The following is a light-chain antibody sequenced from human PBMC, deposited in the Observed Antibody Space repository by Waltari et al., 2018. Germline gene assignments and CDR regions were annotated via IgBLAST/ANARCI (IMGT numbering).Light chain of an antibody. CDR1: STDIGTYNL. V-gene: IGLV2-23*01. CDR3: CSSAGSSTWV. CDR2: EGT. J-gene: IGLJ3*02. Sequence: QSALTQPASVSGSPGQSITISCTGTSTDIGTYNLVSWYQQYPGKAPKLMIYEGTKRPSGVSNRFSGSNSGNTASLTISGLQAEDEADYYCCSSAGSSTWVFGGGTKLTVL.